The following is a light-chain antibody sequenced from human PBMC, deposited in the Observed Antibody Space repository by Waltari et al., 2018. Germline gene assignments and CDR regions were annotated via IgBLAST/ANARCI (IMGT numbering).Light chain of an antibody. J-gene: IGLJ3*02. CDR2: EDD. Sequence: QSALTQPPSASGSPGQSVTISCTGTSSDVGGYKYVSWYQHHPSKAHKLMIYEDDERPSGVPDRFSGSKSGNTASLTVSGLQAEDEADYYCSSYAGSDNYWVFGGGTKLTVL. CDR3: SSYAGSDNYWV. V-gene: IGLV2-8*01. CDR1: SSDVGGYKY.